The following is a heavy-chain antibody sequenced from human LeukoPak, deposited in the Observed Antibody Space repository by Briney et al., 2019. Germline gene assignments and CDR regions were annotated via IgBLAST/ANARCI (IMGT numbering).Heavy chain of an antibody. V-gene: IGHV3-30*02. D-gene: IGHD2-21*02. CDR3: VRDGMVTEPINY. CDR2: IRYDGKTE. J-gene: IGHJ4*02. CDR1: GFTLSNYG. Sequence: GGSLRLSCVVSGFTLSNYGMHWVRQAPGKRLEWVAFIRYDGKTEHYADSVKGRLTVSRDTSKNTLYLQMNSLRVEDTAVYYCVRDGMVTEPINYWGQGTLVTVSS.